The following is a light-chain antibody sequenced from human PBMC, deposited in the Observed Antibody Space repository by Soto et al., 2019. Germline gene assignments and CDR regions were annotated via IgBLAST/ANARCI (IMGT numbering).Light chain of an antibody. CDR3: QHSTTWT. CDR1: QGISTY. Sequence: DIQMTQSPSSLSASVGDRVTITCRASQGISTYLKWYQQKPGKAPKLLIYAASSLQSGVTSRFSGSGSETDSTLTISSLQPEDFATYSCQHSTTWTFGQGTKVDIK. V-gene: IGKV1-39*01. CDR2: AAS. J-gene: IGKJ1*01.